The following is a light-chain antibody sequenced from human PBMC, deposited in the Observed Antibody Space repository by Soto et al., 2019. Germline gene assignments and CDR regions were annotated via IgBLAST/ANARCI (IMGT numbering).Light chain of an antibody. CDR1: QSVLYSSNNKNY. V-gene: IGKV4-1*01. J-gene: IGKJ1*01. CDR2: WAS. Sequence: DTVMTQSPDSLAVSLGERATINCKSSQSVLYSSNNKNYLAWYQQKPGQPPKLLIYWASTRESGVPDRFSGSGSGKEFTLTISSLQAEDVAVYYCQQYYRTPVTFGQGTKVEI. CDR3: QQYYRTPVT.